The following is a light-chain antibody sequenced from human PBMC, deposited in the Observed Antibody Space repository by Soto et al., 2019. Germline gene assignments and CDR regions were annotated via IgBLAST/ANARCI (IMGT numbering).Light chain of an antibody. CDR3: QQYGTSAG. Sequence: IVLTQSPGTLSLSPGERATLSCRASQSVSSSYLAWYQQKPGQAPRLLIYGASSRATGIPDRFSGSGSGTDFTLTISRLEPEDFAVYYCQQYGTSAGFGPGTKVDIK. J-gene: IGKJ3*01. CDR2: GAS. V-gene: IGKV3-20*01. CDR1: QSVSSSY.